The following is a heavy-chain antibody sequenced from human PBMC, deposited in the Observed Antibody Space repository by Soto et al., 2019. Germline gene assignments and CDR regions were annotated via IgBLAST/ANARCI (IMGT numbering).Heavy chain of an antibody. Sequence: SETLSLTCTVSGGSISSSSYYWGWIPKPPGKGLEWIGSIYYSGSTYYNPSLKSRVTISVDTSKNQFSLKLSSVTDADTAVYYCARQVVGAPSWFDPWGQGTLVTVSS. CDR3: ARQVVGAPSWFDP. J-gene: IGHJ5*02. D-gene: IGHD1-26*01. V-gene: IGHV4-39*01. CDR2: IYYSGST. CDR1: GGSISSSSYY.